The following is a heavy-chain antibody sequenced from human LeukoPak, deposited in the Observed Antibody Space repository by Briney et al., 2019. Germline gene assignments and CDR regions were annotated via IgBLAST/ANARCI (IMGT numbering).Heavy chain of an antibody. J-gene: IGHJ4*02. CDR3: ARAAPDYGSGSYYKDY. V-gene: IGHV4-31*03. CDR1: GGSISSGGYY. Sequence: SQTLSPTCTVSGGSISSGGYYWSWIRQHPGKGLEWIGYIYYSGSTYYNPSLKSRVTISVDTSKNQFSLKLSSVTAADTAVYYCARAAPDYGSGSYYKDYWGQGTLVTVSS. D-gene: IGHD3-10*01. CDR2: IYYSGST.